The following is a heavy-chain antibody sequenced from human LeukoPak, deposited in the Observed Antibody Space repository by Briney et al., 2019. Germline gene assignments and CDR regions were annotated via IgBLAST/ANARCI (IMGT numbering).Heavy chain of an antibody. D-gene: IGHD3-10*01. CDR3: ARRVRGVQSYNWFDP. CDR1: GYTFTSYG. V-gene: IGHV1-3*01. Sequence: ASVKVSCKASGYTFTSYGMHWVRQAPGQRLEWMGWINAGNGNTKYSQKFQGRVTITRDTSASTAYMELSSLRSEDTAVYYCARRVRGVQSYNWFDPWDQGTLVTVSS. CDR2: INAGNGNT. J-gene: IGHJ5*02.